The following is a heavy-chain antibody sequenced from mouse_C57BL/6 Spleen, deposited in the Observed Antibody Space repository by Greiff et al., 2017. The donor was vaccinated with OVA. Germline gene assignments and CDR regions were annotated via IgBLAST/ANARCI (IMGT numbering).Heavy chain of an antibody. CDR1: GYAFSSSW. J-gene: IGHJ2*01. CDR3: ARSGADSSGYFDY. V-gene: IGHV1-82*01. CDR2: IYPGDGDT. D-gene: IGHD3-2*02. Sequence: QVQLQQSGPELVKPGASVKISCKASGYAFSSSWMNWVKQRPGKGLEWIGRIYPGDGDTNYNGKFKGKATLTADKSSSTAYMQLSSLTSEDSAVYFCARSGADSSGYFDYWGQGTTLTVSS.